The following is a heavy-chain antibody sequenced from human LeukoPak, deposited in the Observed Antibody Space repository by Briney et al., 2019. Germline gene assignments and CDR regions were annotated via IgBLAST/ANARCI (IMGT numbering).Heavy chain of an antibody. D-gene: IGHD3-9*01. V-gene: IGHV3-53*01. Sequence: PGGSLRLSCAASGFTFTTYAMSWVRQAPGKGLEWVSVIYCLLSPYYADSVNGRYTISRDNSKNTLYLQINSLRAEDTAVYYCATSYFDWQYPFFGMDVWGQGTTVCVS. CDR3: ATSYFDWQYPFFGMDV. J-gene: IGHJ6*02. CDR1: GFTFTTYA. CDR2: IYCLLSP.